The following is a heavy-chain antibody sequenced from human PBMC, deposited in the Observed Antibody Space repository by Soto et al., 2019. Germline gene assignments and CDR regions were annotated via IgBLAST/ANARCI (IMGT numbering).Heavy chain of an antibody. CDR1: GGTLNNYA. CDR2: ILPVSAPP. J-gene: IGHJ4*01. V-gene: IGHV1-69*13. CDR3: ATDSNYDVSNSF. D-gene: IGHD3-3*01. Sequence: SVKVSCKASGGTLNNYAINWVRQAPGQGLEWMGGILPVSAPPDYAQKFQGRVSITADHSTSTVYMELSRLKSDDTAVYFCATDSNYDVSNSFWGHGTLVTVSS.